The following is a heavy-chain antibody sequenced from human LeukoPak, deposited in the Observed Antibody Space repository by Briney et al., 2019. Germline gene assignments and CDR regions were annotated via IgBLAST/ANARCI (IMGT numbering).Heavy chain of an antibody. D-gene: IGHD3-10*01. CDR3: AKSTDPYYYGSGSYFPYFDY. J-gene: IGHJ4*02. V-gene: IGHV3-23*01. CDR1: GFTFSSFG. CDR2: ISSTGGTA. Sequence: GGTLRLSCAASGFTFSSFGMSWVRQAPGKGLEWVSAISSTGGTAYYADSVKGRFTISRDNSKNTLYLQMNSLRAEDTAVYYCAKSTDPYYYGSGSYFPYFDYWGQGTLVTVSS.